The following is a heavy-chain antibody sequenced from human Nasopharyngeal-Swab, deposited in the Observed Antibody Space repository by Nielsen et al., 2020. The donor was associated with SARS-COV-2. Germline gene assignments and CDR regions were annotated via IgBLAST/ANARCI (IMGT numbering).Heavy chain of an antibody. CDR3: AKESTTFYYDN. CDR2: ITSGGRTQ. CDR1: GFTFRNHG. D-gene: IGHD1-14*01. V-gene: IGHV3-30*18. Sequence: GESLKISCAAPGFTFRNHGMHWVRQAPGKGLEWVGIITSGGRTQVYADSVVGRFTISRDDPENTLFLQMNSLRPEDTAVYYCAKESTTFYYDNWGQGTLVTVSS. J-gene: IGHJ4*02.